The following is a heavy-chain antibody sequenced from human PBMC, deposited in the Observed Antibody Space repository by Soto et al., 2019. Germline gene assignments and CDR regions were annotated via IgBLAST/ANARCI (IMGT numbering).Heavy chain of an antibody. D-gene: IGHD1-1*01. J-gene: IGHJ4*02. V-gene: IGHV4-30-4*01. CDR3: ARGPSGDKVYY. Sequence: LSLTCTVSGGSITSDYSCWSWIRQSPGEGLEWIGHIFDSGTTYTNPSLRSQVAISLDTSKNHFSLTLSSVTAADTAVYYCARGPSGDKVYYCGQGALVTVSS. CDR1: GGSITSDYSC. CDR2: IFDSGTT.